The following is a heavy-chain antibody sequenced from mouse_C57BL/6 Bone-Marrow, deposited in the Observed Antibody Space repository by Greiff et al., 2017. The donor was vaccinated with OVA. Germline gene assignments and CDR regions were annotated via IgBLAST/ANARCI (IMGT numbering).Heavy chain of an antibody. CDR2: IDPENGDP. V-gene: IGHV14-4*01. CDR1: GFNIKVDY. Sequence: VQLQQSGAELVRPGASVKLSCTASGFNIKVDYMHWVKPRPEQGLEWIGWIDPENGDPEYTSKFQGKATMTADTSSNPAYLQLSSLTSEDTACYYYGSSYGGYWGKGTTLTVSS. J-gene: IGHJ2*01. CDR3: GSSYGGY. D-gene: IGHD1-1*01.